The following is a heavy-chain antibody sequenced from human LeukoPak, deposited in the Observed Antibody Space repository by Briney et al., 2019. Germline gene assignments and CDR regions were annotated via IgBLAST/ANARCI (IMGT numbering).Heavy chain of an antibody. CDR2: IKSKTDGGTT. CDR3: TTAIYGEVDY. D-gene: IGHD4-17*01. J-gene: IGHJ4*02. CDR1: GFSFSKAW. Sequence: GGSLRLSCAASGFSFSKAWMSWVRQAPGKGLEWVGRIKSKTDGGTTDYAAPVKGRFTISRDDSKNTLYLQMNSLKTDDTAVYYCTTAIYGEVDYWGQGTLVTVSS. V-gene: IGHV3-15*01.